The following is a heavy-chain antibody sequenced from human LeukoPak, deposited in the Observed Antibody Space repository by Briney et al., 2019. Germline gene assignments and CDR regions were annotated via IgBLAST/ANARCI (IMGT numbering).Heavy chain of an antibody. CDR3: AKDISAGVSAAGDY. Sequence: GGSLRLSCAASGFTFDDYAMHWVRQAPGKGLEWVPGISWNSGSIGYADSVKGRFTISRDNAKNSLYLQMNSLRAEDTALYYCAKDISAGVSAAGDYWGQGTLVTVSS. CDR2: ISWNSGSI. CDR1: GFTFDDYA. V-gene: IGHV3-9*01. D-gene: IGHD6-13*01. J-gene: IGHJ4*02.